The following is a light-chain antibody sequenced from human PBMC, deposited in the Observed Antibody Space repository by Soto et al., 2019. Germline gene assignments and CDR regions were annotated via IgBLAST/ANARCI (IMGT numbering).Light chain of an antibody. CDR2: DAS. V-gene: IGKV3-11*01. J-gene: IGKJ4*01. CDR1: QTLSKY. CDR3: QQYDNWPLT. Sequence: EIVVTQSPATLSLSPGETATLSCRASQTLSKYLVWYQQKPGQAPRLLISDASKRAPGIPARFSGSGSGTDFTLSISGLEPEDVAVYYCQQYDNWPLTFGGGTKVDIK.